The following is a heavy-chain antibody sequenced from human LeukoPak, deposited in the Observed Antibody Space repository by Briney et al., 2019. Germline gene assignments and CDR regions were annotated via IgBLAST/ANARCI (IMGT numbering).Heavy chain of an antibody. Sequence: ASVKVSCKASGYTFTSYDINWVRQATGQGLEWMGIINPSGGSTSYAQKFQGRVTMTRDMSTSTVYMELSSLRSEDTAVYYCARADNWNDGRNWFDPWGQGTLVTVSS. J-gene: IGHJ5*02. CDR3: ARADNWNDGRNWFDP. CDR2: INPSGGST. D-gene: IGHD1-20*01. CDR1: GYTFTSYD. V-gene: IGHV1-46*01.